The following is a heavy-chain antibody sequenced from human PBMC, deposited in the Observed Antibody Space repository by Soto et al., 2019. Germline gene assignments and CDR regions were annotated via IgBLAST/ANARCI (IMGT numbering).Heavy chain of an antibody. CDR1: GFTFGSYA. Sequence: PGPSLRLSCAASGFTFGSYAMHWVRQAPGKGLEWVAVISYDGSNKYYADSVKGRFTISRDNSKNTLYLQMNSLRAEDTAVYYCAREEDAFDIRGQGTMVTVSS. V-gene: IGHV3-30-3*01. J-gene: IGHJ3*02. CDR2: ISYDGSNK. CDR3: AREEDAFDI.